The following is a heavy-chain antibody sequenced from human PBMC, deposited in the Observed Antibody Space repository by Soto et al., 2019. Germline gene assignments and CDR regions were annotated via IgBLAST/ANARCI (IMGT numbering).Heavy chain of an antibody. Sequence: GGSLRLSCAASGFTFSSYAMSWVRQAPGKGLEWVSAISGSGGSTYYADSVKGQFTISRDNSKNTLYLQMNSLRAEDTAVYYCAKDALRYFDWLYSPAPFDYWGQGTLVTVSS. J-gene: IGHJ4*02. V-gene: IGHV3-23*01. CDR1: GFTFSSYA. D-gene: IGHD3-9*01. CDR2: ISGSGGST. CDR3: AKDALRYFDWLYSPAPFDY.